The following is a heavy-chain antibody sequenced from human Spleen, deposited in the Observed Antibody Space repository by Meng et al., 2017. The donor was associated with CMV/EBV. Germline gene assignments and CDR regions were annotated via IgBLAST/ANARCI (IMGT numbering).Heavy chain of an antibody. D-gene: IGHD6-6*01. J-gene: IGHJ6*02. CDR2: INPNSGGT. CDR3: ARTGGNIAARPGDYYYGMDV. Sequence: ASVKVSCKASGYTFTSYYMHWVRQAPGQGLEWMGWINPNSGGTNNAQKFQGRVTMTWDTSIGTAYMELRRLRYDDTAVYYCARTGGNIAARPGDYYYGMDVWGQGTSVTVSS. V-gene: IGHV1-2*02. CDR1: GYTFTSYY.